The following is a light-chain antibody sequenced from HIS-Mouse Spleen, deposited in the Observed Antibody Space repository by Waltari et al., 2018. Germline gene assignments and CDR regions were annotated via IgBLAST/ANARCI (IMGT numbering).Light chain of an antibody. CDR2: WAS. CDR1: QSVLYSSNNKYY. CDR3: QQYYSTPLT. V-gene: IGKV4-1*01. Sequence: DILMTQSPDPLAVSLGESATIHCKSSQSVLYSSNNKYYLAWYQQKPGQPPKLLIYWASTRESGVPDRFSGSGSGTDFTLTISSLQAEDVAVYYCQQYYSTPLTFGGGTKVEIK. J-gene: IGKJ4*01.